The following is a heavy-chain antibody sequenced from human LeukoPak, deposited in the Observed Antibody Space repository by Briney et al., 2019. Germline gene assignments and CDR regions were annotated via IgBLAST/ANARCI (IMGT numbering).Heavy chain of an antibody. CDR1: GYTFTSYG. V-gene: IGHV1-18*01. D-gene: IGHD2-21*02. CDR3: ARTTPIVVVTANFDY. J-gene: IGHJ4*02. Sequence: ASVKVSCKASGYTFTSYGISWVRQAPGQGLEWMGWISAYNGNTNYAQKLQGRVTMTTDTPTSTAYMELRSLRSDDTAVYYCARTTPIVVVTANFDYWGQGTLVTVSS. CDR2: ISAYNGNT.